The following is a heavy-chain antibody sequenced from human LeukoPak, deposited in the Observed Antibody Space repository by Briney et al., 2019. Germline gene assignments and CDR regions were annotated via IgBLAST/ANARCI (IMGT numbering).Heavy chain of an antibody. CDR1: GGSISSYY. CDR2: IYYSGST. J-gene: IGHJ3*02. Sequence: SETLSLTCTVSGGSISSYYWSWIRQPPGKGLEWIGYIYYSGSTNYKPSLKSRVTISVDTPKNQFSLKLSSVTAADTAVYYCARPGYDFWSGSVLAFDIWGQGTMVTVSS. D-gene: IGHD3-3*01. CDR3: ARPGYDFWSGSVLAFDI. V-gene: IGHV4-59*12.